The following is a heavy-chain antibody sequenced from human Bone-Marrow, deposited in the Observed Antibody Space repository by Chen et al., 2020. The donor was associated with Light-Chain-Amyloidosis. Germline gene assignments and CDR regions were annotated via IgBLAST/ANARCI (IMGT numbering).Heavy chain of an antibody. CDR3: ARDMGSGWLSDYSDY. D-gene: IGHD6-19*01. J-gene: IGHJ4*02. CDR1: GNTFNSYA. V-gene: IGHV1-69*01. CDR2: IIPIFLTT. Sequence: QVQLVQSGAEVRKPGSSVKVSCTASGNTFNSYAMSWVRQAPGQGLEWMGGIIPIFLTTNYAQKFQGRITITADESTSTAYMELSSLTSEDSAVYYCARDMGSGWLSDYSDYWGQGTLVSVSS.